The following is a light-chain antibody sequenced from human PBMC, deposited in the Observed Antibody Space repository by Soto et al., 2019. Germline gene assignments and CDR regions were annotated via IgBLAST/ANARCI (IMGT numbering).Light chain of an antibody. CDR3: QQYKGWPTT. CDR1: QSLSST. Sequence: EIVMTQSPATLSVSLGERATLSCRASQSLSSTVAWYQQRFGQAPRLLIYSASTRATGVPVRFSGSGSGTECTLTITSLQSEDVGVYYCQQYKGWPTTFGQGTKVDIK. V-gene: IGKV3D-15*01. CDR2: SAS. J-gene: IGKJ1*01.